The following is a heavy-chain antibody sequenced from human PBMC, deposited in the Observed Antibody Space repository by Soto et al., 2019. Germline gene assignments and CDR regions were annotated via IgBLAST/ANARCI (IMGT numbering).Heavy chain of an antibody. Sequence: SETLSLTCAVYGGSFSGYYWSWIRQPPGKGLEWIGEINHSGSTNYNPSLKSRVTISVDTSKNQFSLKLSSVTAADTAVYYCARARITMVRGAKFDYWGQGTLVTVSS. CDR3: ARARITMVRGAKFDY. J-gene: IGHJ4*02. CDR1: GGSFSGYY. D-gene: IGHD3-10*01. V-gene: IGHV4-34*01. CDR2: INHSGST.